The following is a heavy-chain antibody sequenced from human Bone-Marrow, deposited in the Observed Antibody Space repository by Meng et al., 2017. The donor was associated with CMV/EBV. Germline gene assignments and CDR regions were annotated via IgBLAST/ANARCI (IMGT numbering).Heavy chain of an antibody. CDR1: GYTFTGYY. Sequence: VQLVQSGAGVKKPGAPVKVSCKASGYTFTGYYMHWVRQAPGQGLEWMGGIIPIFGTANYAQKFQGRVTITADESTSTAYMELSSLRSEDTAVYYCARGEGLLGDWFDPWGQGTLVTVSS. D-gene: IGHD2-8*02. CDR2: IIPIFGTA. V-gene: IGHV1-69*01. J-gene: IGHJ5*02. CDR3: ARGEGLLGDWFDP.